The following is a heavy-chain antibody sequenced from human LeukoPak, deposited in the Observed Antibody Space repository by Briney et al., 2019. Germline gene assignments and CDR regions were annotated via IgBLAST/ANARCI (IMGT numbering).Heavy chain of an antibody. CDR3: ARTNWNNYYFDY. D-gene: IGHD1-20*01. J-gene: IGHJ4*02. Sequence: ASVKVSCKASGYTFTGYYIHWVRQAPGQGLEWMGWINPNSGGTNYAQKFQGRVTMTRDTSISTAYMELSRLRSDDTALYYCARTNWNNYYFDYWGQGTLVTASS. CDR1: GYTFTGYY. CDR2: INPNSGGT. V-gene: IGHV1-2*02.